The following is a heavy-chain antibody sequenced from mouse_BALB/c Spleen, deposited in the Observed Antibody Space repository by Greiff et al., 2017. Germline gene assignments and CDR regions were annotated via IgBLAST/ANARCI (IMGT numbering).Heavy chain of an antibody. V-gene: IGHV1-7*01. J-gene: IGHJ3*01. Sequence: VQLQQSGAELAKPGASVKMSCKASGYTFTSYWMHWVKQRPGQGLEWIGYINPSTGYTEYNQKFKDKATLTADKSSSTAYMQLSSLTSEDSAVYYCARKSYGNYGFAYWGQGTLVTVSA. CDR1: GYTFTSYW. D-gene: IGHD2-1*01. CDR3: ARKSYGNYGFAY. CDR2: INPSTGYT.